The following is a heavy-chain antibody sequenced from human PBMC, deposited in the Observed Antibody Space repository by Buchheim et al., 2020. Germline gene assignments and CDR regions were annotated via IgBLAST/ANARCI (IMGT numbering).Heavy chain of an antibody. CDR3: ARQPAALPLNWFDP. V-gene: IGHV3-74*01. CDR1: GFTFSAHW. J-gene: IGHJ5*02. Sequence: EVQLVESGGGLVQPGGSLRLSCAASGFTFSAHWMHWVRQAPGKGLVWVSRINSDGSSTNYADSVKGRFTISRGNAKNTLYLQMNSRRAEDTAVYYCARQPAALPLNWFDPWGQGTL. CDR2: INSDGSST. D-gene: IGHD2-2*01.